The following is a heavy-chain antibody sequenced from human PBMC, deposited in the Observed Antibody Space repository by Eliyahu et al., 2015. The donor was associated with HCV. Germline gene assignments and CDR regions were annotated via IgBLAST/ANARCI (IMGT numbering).Heavy chain of an antibody. Sequence: QLQLQESGPGLVKPSETLSLTCTVSGDSISRSNYYWGWIRQPPGKGLEWIGGIYNSGSTYHNPSLRSRVIISADTSQNQFSLRVKSVTAADTAVYFCARLGGEPTGTYWGYWGQGTLVTVSS. J-gene: IGHJ4*02. CDR1: GDSISRSNYY. CDR2: IYNSGST. D-gene: IGHD1-1*01. V-gene: IGHV4-39*01. CDR3: ARLGGEPTGTYWGY.